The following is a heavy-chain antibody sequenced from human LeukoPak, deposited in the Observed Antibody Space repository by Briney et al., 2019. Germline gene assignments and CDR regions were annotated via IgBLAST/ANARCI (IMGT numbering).Heavy chain of an antibody. V-gene: IGHV3-23*01. CDR2: ISPSGATT. Sequence: GGSLRLSCAGSGFTFNSYGMNWVRQAPGKGLEWVSGISPSGATTYYADSVKGRFTISRDNSKKTLYLQMNSLRAEDTAKYYCTKSLVGADYWGQGTLVIVSS. CDR3: TKSLVGADY. D-gene: IGHD1-26*01. CDR1: GFTFNSYG. J-gene: IGHJ4*02.